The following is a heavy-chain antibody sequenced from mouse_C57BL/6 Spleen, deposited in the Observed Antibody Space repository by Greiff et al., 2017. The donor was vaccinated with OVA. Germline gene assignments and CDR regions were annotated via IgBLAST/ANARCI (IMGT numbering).Heavy chain of an antibody. CDR3: ARADYYGSSYAMDY. CDR1: GYTFTSYW. CDR2: IDPSDSET. J-gene: IGHJ4*01. V-gene: IGHV1-52*01. D-gene: IGHD1-1*01. Sequence: QQSCKASGYTFTSYWMHWVKQRPIQGLEWIGNIDPSDSETHYNQKFKDKATLTVDKSSSTAYMQLSSLTSEDSAVYYCARADYYGSSYAMDYWGQGTSVTVSS.